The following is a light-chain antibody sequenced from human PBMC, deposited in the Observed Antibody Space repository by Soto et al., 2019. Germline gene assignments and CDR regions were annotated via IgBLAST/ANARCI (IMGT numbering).Light chain of an antibody. V-gene: IGLV2-8*01. CDR1: SSVVGGYNF. CDR2: EIN. J-gene: IGLJ1*01. Sequence: QSALTQPPSASGSPGQSVTISCTGTSSVVGGYNFVSWYQQQPGKAPKLIIYEINKRPSGVPDRFSGSKSGNTASLTVSGLQAEDEADYYCTSYAGSNNRYVFGTGTKVTVL. CDR3: TSYAGSNNRYV.